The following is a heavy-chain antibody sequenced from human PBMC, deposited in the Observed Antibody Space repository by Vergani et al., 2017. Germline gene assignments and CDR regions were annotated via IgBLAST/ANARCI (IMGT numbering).Heavy chain of an antibody. D-gene: IGHD3-10*01. J-gene: IGHJ4*02. Sequence: EVQLLESGGGLVQPGVSLRLTCAASEVTFSNYAMNWVRQAPGKGLEWVSGISGSGVSAYYTDSVKGRFTISRDNSKNMLFLQMNNLRTEDTAIYYCAKQYFVSGNYLFDYWGQGTLVTVSS. CDR1: EVTFSNYA. CDR2: ISGSGVSA. CDR3: AKQYFVSGNYLFDY. V-gene: IGHV3-23*01.